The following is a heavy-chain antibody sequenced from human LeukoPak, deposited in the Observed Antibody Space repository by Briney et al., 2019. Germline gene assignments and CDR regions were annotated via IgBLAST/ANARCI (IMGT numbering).Heavy chain of an antibody. J-gene: IGHJ4*02. CDR3: ARAGSGPYYFDY. CDR2: ISSSSSYI. D-gene: IGHD6-19*01. Sequence: PGGSLRPSCAASGFTFSSYSMNWVRQAPGKGLEWVSSISSSSSYIYYADSVKGRFTISRDNAKNSLYLQMNSLRAEDTAVYYCARAGSGPYYFDYWGQGTLVTVSS. CDR1: GFTFSSYS. V-gene: IGHV3-21*01.